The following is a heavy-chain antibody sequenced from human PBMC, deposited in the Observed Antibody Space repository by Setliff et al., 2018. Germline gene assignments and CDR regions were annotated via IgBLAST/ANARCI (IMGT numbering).Heavy chain of an antibody. D-gene: IGHD3-10*01. V-gene: IGHV4-39*07. CDR2: IYHSGST. J-gene: IGHJ6*02. CDR1: GGSISSGDYY. CDR3: ARDRGRGWFGGMDV. Sequence: SETLSLTCTVSGGSISSGDYYWSWIRQPPGKGLEWIGSIYHSGSTNYNPSLKSRVTISVDKSKNQFSLKLSSVTAADTAVYYCARDRGRGWFGGMDVWGQGTTVTVSS.